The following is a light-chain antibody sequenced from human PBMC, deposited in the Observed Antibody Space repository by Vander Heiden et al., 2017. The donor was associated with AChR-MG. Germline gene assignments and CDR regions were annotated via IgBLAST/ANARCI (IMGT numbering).Light chain of an antibody. J-gene: IGLJ3*02. Sequence: SSELTQDPAVSVALGQTVRITCQGDSLRSYYASWYQQKPGQAPVLVIYGKNNRPSGIPDRFSGSSSGNTASLTITGAQAEDEADYYCNSRDSSGPHGVFGGGTKLTVL. CDR3: NSRDSSGPHGV. CDR2: GKN. CDR1: SLRSYY. V-gene: IGLV3-19*01.